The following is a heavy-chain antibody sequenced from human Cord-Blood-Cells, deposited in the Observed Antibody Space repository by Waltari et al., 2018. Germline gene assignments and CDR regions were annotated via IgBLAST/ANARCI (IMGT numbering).Heavy chain of an antibody. CDR1: GVSIRSSSYY. CDR3: ASWWSYYAFDI. CDR2: IYYSGST. D-gene: IGHD1-26*01. Sequence: QLQLQESGPGLVKPSETLSLTCPVSGVSIRSSSYYWGGIRQPPGKGLEWIGSIYYSGSTYYNPSLKSGVTIAVDTSKNQFSLKLSSVTAADTAVYYCASWWSYYAFDIWGQGTMVTVSS. V-gene: IGHV4-39*01. J-gene: IGHJ3*02.